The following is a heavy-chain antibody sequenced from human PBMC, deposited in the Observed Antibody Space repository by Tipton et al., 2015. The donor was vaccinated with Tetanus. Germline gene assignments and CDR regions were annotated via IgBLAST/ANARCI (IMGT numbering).Heavy chain of an antibody. J-gene: IGHJ4*02. V-gene: IGHV4-61*08. CDR1: GGSIRSGDYS. D-gene: IGHD1-1*01. Sequence: GLVKPSETLSLTCAVSGGSIRSGDYSWNWIRQPPGKGLEWLAYVSYSGRTNSNYFLKSRITVSQDPSKNQFSLRLASVTAADTAVYYCARANNEIPKKGPFDSWGPGSLVIVSS. CDR3: ARANNEIPKKGPFDS. CDR2: VSYSGRT.